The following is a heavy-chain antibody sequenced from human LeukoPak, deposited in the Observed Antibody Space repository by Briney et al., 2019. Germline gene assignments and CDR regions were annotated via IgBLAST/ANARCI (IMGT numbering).Heavy chain of an antibody. V-gene: IGHV3-30*04. CDR3: AKTFDGYNYVGELFDY. D-gene: IGHD5-24*01. CDR1: GFTFSSYA. CDR2: ISYDGSNK. Sequence: GGSLRLSCAASGFTFSSYAMHWVRQAPGKGLEWVAVISYDGSNKYYADSVKGRFTISRDNSKNTLYLQMNSLRAEDTAVYYCAKTFDGYNYVGELFDYWGQGTLVTVSS. J-gene: IGHJ4*02.